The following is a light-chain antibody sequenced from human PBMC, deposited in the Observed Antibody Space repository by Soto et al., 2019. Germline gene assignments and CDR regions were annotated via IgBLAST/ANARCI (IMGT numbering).Light chain of an antibody. V-gene: IGKV1-27*01. J-gene: IGKJ4*01. Sequence: DIQMTQSPSSLYASVGDRVTITCRASQGISNHLAWYQKKPGKLPKLLIYAASILQSGVPSRFSGSGSGTDLTLTISSLQPEDVAIYYCQKFTSAPFTFGGGTQVES. CDR1: QGISNH. CDR3: QKFTSAPFT. CDR2: AAS.